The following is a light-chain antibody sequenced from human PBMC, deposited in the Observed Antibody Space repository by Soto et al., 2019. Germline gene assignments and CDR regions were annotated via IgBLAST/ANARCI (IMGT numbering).Light chain of an antibody. Sequence: QSALTQPASVSGSPGQSITISCTGTSSDVGGYNYVSWYQQHPGKALKLIIYEASNRPSGVSNRFSGSKSGNTASLTISGLQAEDEADYYCSSYTTSSTWVFGGGTKLTVL. CDR2: EAS. J-gene: IGLJ3*02. V-gene: IGLV2-14*01. CDR1: SSDVGGYNY. CDR3: SSYTTSSTWV.